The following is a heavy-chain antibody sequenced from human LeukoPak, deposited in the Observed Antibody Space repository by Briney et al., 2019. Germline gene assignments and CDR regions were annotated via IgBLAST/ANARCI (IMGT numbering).Heavy chain of an antibody. CDR2: INPNSGGT. D-gene: IGHD3-10*01. J-gene: IGHJ3*01. CDR1: GYTFTGYY. Sequence: GASVKVSCKASGYTFTGYYMHWVRQAPGQGLEWMGWINPNSGGTNYAQKFQGRVTMTRDTSISTAYMELSRLRSDDTAVYYCASDVGYGSGSFYRAFDVWGQGTMVTVSS. V-gene: IGHV1-2*02. CDR3: ASDVGYGSGSFYRAFDV.